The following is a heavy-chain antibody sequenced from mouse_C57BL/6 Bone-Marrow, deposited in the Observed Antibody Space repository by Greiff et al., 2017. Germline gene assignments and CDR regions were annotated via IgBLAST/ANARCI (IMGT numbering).Heavy chain of an antibody. CDR1: GYTFTSYW. Sequence: VQLQQSGAELVKPGASVQLSCKASGYTFTSYWMQWVKQRPGQGLEWIGEIDPSDSYTNYKQKFKGKATLTVDTSSSTAYMQLSSLTSEDSAVYYCAREGGLHYYAMDYWGQGTSVTVSS. V-gene: IGHV1-50*01. D-gene: IGHD1-1*02. CDR2: IDPSDSYT. J-gene: IGHJ4*01. CDR3: AREGGLHYYAMDY.